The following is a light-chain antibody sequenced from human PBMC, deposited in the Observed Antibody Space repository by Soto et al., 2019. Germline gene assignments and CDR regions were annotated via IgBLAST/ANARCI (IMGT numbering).Light chain of an antibody. J-gene: IGKJ2*01. CDR1: QSVSRSY. Sequence: EIVLTQSPGTLSLSPGERVTLSCRASQSVSRSYLAWYQQKLGQAPRLLIYGASSRATGIPDRFSGSGSGTDFTLAISRLEPEDFAVYYCKQYGSSPLYTFGQGTKLEIK. CDR3: KQYGSSPLYT. CDR2: GAS. V-gene: IGKV3-20*01.